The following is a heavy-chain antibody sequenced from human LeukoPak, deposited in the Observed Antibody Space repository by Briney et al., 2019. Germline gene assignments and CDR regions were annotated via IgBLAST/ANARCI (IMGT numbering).Heavy chain of an antibody. CDR1: GFTFSSYG. Sequence: PGGSLRLSCAASGFTFSSYGMSWVRQAPGKGLEWVSAISGSGGSTYYADSVKGRFAISRDNSKNTLYLQMNSLRAEDTAVYYCARYGYSYGAFDPWGQGTLVTVSS. V-gene: IGHV3-23*01. J-gene: IGHJ5*02. D-gene: IGHD5-18*01. CDR3: ARYGYSYGAFDP. CDR2: ISGSGGST.